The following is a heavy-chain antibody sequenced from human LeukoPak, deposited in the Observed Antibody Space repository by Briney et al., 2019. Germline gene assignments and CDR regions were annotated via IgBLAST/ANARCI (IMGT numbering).Heavy chain of an antibody. Sequence: GGSLRLSCAASGFTFSSYAMSWVRQAPGKGLEWVSTITGSGGSTYYADSVKGRFTISTDNSKNTLYLQMNSLRAEDMAVYYCAKPPPDSSSWLFDYWGQGTLVTVSS. V-gene: IGHV3-23*01. D-gene: IGHD6-13*01. CDR1: GFTFSSYA. CDR3: AKPPPDSSSWLFDY. CDR2: ITGSGGST. J-gene: IGHJ4*02.